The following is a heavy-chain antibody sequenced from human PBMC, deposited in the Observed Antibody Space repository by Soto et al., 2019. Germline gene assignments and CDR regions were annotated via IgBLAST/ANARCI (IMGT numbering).Heavy chain of an antibody. CDR3: ARDIRGCSRALDY. V-gene: IGHV4-61*01. CDR2: IYYSVTT. D-gene: IGHD5-18*01. Sequence: PSETLSLTCNVSGDSVSSGIYSCTWVRQPPGKGLELIGNIYYSVTTNYNPSLQNRVTISIDTSKKQYPLKLTSVTAADAALYYCARDIRGCSRALDYWGKGTQVTVSS. CDR1: GDSVSSGIYS. J-gene: IGHJ4*02.